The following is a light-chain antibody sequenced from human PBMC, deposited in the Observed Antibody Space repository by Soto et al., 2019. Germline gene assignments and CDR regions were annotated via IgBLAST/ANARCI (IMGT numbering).Light chain of an antibody. V-gene: IGKV1-5*03. CDR3: HQHNSHAPWA. J-gene: IGKJ1*01. CDR1: QSISGW. Sequence: DIQMTQSPSTLSASLGDRVTITCRASQSISGWLAWYQQKPGKAPKLLIYKASSLESGVPSRFSGSGSGTGFALNISSLEPDDFATCCCHQHNSHAPWAFGQGTMVEIK. CDR2: KAS.